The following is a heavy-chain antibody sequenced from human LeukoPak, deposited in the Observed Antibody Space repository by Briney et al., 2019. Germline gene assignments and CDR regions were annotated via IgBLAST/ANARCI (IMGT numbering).Heavy chain of an antibody. CDR1: GXSISSYY. CDR3: ARGQRLFDF. D-gene: IGHD2-2*01. Sequence: SETLSLTCTVSGXSISSYYWSWIRQPPGKGLEWIGYIYHSGSTNYNPSLKSRGTISVDTSKNQFSLKLSSVTAADTAVYYCARGQRLFDFWGQGTLVTVSS. J-gene: IGHJ4*02. V-gene: IGHV4-59*01. CDR2: IYHSGST.